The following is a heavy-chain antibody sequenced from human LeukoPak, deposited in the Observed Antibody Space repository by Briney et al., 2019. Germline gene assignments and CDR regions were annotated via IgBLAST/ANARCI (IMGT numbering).Heavy chain of an antibody. V-gene: IGHV4-39*01. D-gene: IGHD3-22*01. Sequence: PSETLSLTCTVSGGSISSSSYYWGWIRQPPGKGLEWNGSIYYSGSAYYNPSLKSRVTISVDTSKNQFSLKLSSVTAADAAAYYCARPSTAYYYDSSGYFDYWGQGTLVTVSS. CDR2: IYYSGSA. CDR3: ARPSTAYYYDSSGYFDY. J-gene: IGHJ4*02. CDR1: GGSISSSSYY.